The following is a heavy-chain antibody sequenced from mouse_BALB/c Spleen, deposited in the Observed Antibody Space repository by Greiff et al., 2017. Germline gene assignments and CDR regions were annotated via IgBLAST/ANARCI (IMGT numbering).Heavy chain of an antibody. Sequence: QVQLQQSGAELMKPGASVKISCKATGYTFSSYWIEWVKQRPGHGLEWIGEILPGSGSTNYNEKFKGKATFTADTSSNTAYMQLSSLTSEDSAVYYCARAGNSYAMDDWGQGTSVTVSS. J-gene: IGHJ4*01. CDR2: ILPGSGST. V-gene: IGHV1-9*01. CDR3: ARAGNSYAMDD. D-gene: IGHD2-1*01. CDR1: GYTFSSYW.